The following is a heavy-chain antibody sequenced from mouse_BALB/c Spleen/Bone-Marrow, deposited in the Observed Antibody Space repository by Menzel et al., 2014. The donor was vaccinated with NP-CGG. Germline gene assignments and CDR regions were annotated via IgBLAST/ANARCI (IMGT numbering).Heavy chain of an antibody. V-gene: IGHV2-6-7*01. Sequence: VQLVESGPGLVAPSQSLSITCTVSGFSLTGYGVNWFRQPPGKGLEWLGMVWGDGSTDYNSALKSRLSISKDNSKSQVFLKMNSLQTDDTARYYCARDGGTGAMDYWGQGTSVTVSS. CDR2: VWGDGST. CDR3: ARDGGTGAMDY. J-gene: IGHJ4*01. CDR1: GFSLTGYG. D-gene: IGHD1-1*02.